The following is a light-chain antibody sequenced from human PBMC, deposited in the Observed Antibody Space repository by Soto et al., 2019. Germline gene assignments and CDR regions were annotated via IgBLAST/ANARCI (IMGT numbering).Light chain of an antibody. CDR3: QSYDSGLSGLHVI. CDR1: PSIIGAGYD. J-gene: IGLJ2*01. V-gene: IGLV1-40*01. CDR2: GNT. Sequence: QSVLTQPPSVSGAPGQRVTISCTGSPSIIGAGYDVHWYQQFPGTAPKLLIYGNTNRASGVPARFSASKSGTSASLAITGLQTEDEADYYCQSYDSGLSGLHVIFGGGTKVTVL.